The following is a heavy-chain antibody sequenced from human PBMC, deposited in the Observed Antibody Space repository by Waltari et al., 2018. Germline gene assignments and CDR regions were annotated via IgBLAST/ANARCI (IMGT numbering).Heavy chain of an antibody. D-gene: IGHD6-13*01. J-gene: IGHJ3*02. Sequence: QVQLQQWGAGLLKPSETMSLTCAVYGGSFSGYYWSWIRQPPGKGLEWSGEINHSGSTNYNPSLKRRVTISVDTSKNQFSLKLVSVTAADTAVYYCARLQPKQLGTAFDIWGQGTMVTVSS. V-gene: IGHV4-34*01. CDR3: ARLQPKQLGTAFDI. CDR1: GGSFSGYY. CDR2: INHSGST.